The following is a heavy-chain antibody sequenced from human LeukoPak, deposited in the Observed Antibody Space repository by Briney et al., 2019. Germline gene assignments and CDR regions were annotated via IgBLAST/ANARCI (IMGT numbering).Heavy chain of an antibody. J-gene: IGHJ4*02. D-gene: IGHD2-21*02. CDR3: AKDNDTKATAHPPRGYFES. CDR2: VWYDGSHQ. Sequence: GGSLRLSCAASGFPFSGSGMHWVRQAPGKGLEWVAVVWYDGSHQYYADSVKGRFTISRDNSKNTVDLQMNSLGVEDTAVYFCAKDNDTKATAHPPRGYFESWGQGTMVTVSS. V-gene: IGHV3-33*06. CDR1: GFPFSGSG.